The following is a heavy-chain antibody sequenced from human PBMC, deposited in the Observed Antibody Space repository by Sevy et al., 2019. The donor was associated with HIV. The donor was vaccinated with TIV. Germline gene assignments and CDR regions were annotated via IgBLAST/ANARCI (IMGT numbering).Heavy chain of an antibody. Sequence: GSLRLSCAASGFTFSSYGMHWVRQAPGKGLEWVAVIWYDGSNKYYADSVKGRFTISRDNSKNTLYLQMNSLRAEDTAVYYCARPFPGIAAAGPFDYWGQGTLVTVSS. CDR2: IWYDGSNK. V-gene: IGHV3-33*01. CDR3: ARPFPGIAAAGPFDY. D-gene: IGHD6-13*01. J-gene: IGHJ4*02. CDR1: GFTFSSYG.